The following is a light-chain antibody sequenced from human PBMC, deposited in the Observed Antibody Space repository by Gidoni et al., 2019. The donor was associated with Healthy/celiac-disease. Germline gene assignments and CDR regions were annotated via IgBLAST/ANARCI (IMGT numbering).Light chain of an antibody. CDR2: GAS. V-gene: IGKV3-20*01. Sequence: DIVLTQTPSTLSLSTGERDTLYCRARQSVSSSYLAWYQQKPGQAPRLLIYGASSRANGIPDRFSGSGSGTDFTLTISRLEPEDCAVYYCQQYGSSPPYTFGQGTKLEIK. J-gene: IGKJ2*01. CDR1: QSVSSSY. CDR3: QQYGSSPPYT.